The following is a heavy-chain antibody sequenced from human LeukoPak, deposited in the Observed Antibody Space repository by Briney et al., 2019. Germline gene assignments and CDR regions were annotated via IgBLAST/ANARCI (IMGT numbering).Heavy chain of an antibody. CDR3: AREDGRDYYDSSGPSHY. CDR2: IYYSGST. J-gene: IGHJ4*02. Sequence: SETLSLTCTVSGGSISSSSYYWGWIRQPPGKGLEWIGSIYYSGSTYYNPSLKSRVTISVDTSKNQFSLKPSSVTAADTAVYYCAREDGRDYYDSSGPSHYWGQGTLVTVSS. CDR1: GGSISSSSYY. V-gene: IGHV4-39*07. D-gene: IGHD3-22*01.